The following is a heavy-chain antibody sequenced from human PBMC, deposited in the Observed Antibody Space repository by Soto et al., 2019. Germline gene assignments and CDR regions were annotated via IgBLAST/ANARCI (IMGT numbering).Heavy chain of an antibody. D-gene: IGHD3-22*01. J-gene: IGHJ4*02. CDR2: IYHSGNT. CDR1: GGSISSGGYS. Sequence: SETLSLTCAVSGGSISSGGYSWSWIRQPPGKGLEWIGYIYHSGNTYYNPSLKSRVTISVDRSKNQFSLKLRSVTAADTAVYYCARGGVDYYDSSGYYFSPYYFDYWGQGTLVTVSS. V-gene: IGHV4-30-2*01. CDR3: ARGGVDYYDSSGYYFSPYYFDY.